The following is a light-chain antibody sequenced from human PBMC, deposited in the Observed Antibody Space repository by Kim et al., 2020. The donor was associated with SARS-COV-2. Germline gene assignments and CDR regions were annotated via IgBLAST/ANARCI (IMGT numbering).Light chain of an antibody. CDR3: SSYTSSNTIV. J-gene: IGLJ2*01. CDR1: SSDVGGYNY. Sequence: GQSITISCTGTSSDVGGYNYVSWHQQHPGKAPKLMIYDVSKRPSGVSDRFSASKSGDTASLTISGLQAEDEADYYCSSYTSSNTIVFGGGTQLTVL. CDR2: DVS. V-gene: IGLV2-14*04.